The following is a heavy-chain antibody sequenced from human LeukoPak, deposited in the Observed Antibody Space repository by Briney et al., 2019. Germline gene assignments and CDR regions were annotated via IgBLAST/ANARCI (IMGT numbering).Heavy chain of an antibody. Sequence: GGSLRLSCEASGFTFSNYTINWVRQPPGKRPEWVSAISRTSSYIYYADSVKGRFVISRDNAKNSLYLQMNSLRAEDTAVYYCARMPQQLVIYFFDYWGQGTLVTVSS. CDR2: ISRTSSYI. D-gene: IGHD6-13*01. J-gene: IGHJ4*02. CDR1: GFTFSNYT. CDR3: ARMPQQLVIYFFDY. V-gene: IGHV3-21*04.